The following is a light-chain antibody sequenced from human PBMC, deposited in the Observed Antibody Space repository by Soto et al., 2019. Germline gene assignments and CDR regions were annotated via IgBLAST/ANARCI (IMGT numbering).Light chain of an antibody. V-gene: IGKV1-6*01. CDR2: GAS. J-gene: IGKJ1*01. CDR3: LQDINYPWT. CDR1: QGISTY. Sequence: IPKTQSPSSLSASVGDRVTITCLASQGISTYLAWYQQKPGKPPKVLIYGASNLQSGVPPRFSGSGSGTDFTLAISSLQPEDSATYYCLQDINYPWTFGQGTKVDI.